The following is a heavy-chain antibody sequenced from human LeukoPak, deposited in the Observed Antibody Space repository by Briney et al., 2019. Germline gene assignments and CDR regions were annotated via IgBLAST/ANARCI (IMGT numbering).Heavy chain of an antibody. Sequence: GASVKVSCKASGYTFTSFGIGWVRQAPGQGLEWMGWISTYNANTNYAQKLQGRVTMTTDTSTSTAYMELRRLRSDDTAVYFCARVFSFGDYIWGSYRYYFDYWGQGTLVTVSS. D-gene: IGHD3-16*02. CDR3: ARVFSFGDYIWGSYRYYFDY. V-gene: IGHV1-18*01. CDR2: ISTYNANT. J-gene: IGHJ4*02. CDR1: GYTFTSFG.